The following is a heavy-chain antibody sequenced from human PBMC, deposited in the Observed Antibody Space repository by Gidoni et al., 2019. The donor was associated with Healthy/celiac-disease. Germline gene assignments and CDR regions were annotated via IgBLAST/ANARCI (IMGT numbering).Heavy chain of an antibody. J-gene: IGHJ4*02. CDR3: AKERALWGVFDY. V-gene: IGHV3-23*01. D-gene: IGHD3-10*01. CDR2: IRGSGGST. CDR1: GFTFSSYA. Sequence: EVQLLESGGGLVQPGGSLRLSCAASGFTFSSYAMSWVRPAPGKGLEWVAAIRGSGGSTYYADSVKGRFTISRDNSKNTLYLQMNSRRAEDTAVYYCAKERALWGVFDYWGQGTLVTVSS.